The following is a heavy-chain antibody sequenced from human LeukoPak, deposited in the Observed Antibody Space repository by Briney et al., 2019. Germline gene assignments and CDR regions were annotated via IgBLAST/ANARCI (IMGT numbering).Heavy chain of an antibody. CDR1: GYTFTDYY. CDR2: INPKTGVT. D-gene: IGHD1-26*01. CDR3: ARDLAMYSPDLDY. V-gene: IGHV1-2*02. J-gene: IGHJ4*02. Sequence: ASVKVSCKASGYTFTDYYLHWVRQAPGHALEWMGWINPKTGVTKYAQNFQGRVTMTRDTSINTAYMEVSRLRSDDTAVFYCARDLAMYSPDLDYWGQGTLVTVSS.